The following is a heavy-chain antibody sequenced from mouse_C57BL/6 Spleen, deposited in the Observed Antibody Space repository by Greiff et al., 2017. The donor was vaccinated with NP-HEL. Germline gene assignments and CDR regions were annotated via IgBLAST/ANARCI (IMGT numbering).Heavy chain of an antibody. CDR3: ARGGNRGFAYAMDY. CDR2: FHPYNDDT. D-gene: IGHD2-1*01. CDR1: GYTFTTYP. Sequence: VKLVESGAELVKPGASVKMSCKASGYTFTTYPIEWMKQNHGKSLEWIGNFHPYNDDTKYNEKFKGKATLTVEKSSSTVYLELSRLTSDDSAVYYCARGGNRGFAYAMDYWGQGTSVTVSS. J-gene: IGHJ4*01. V-gene: IGHV1-47*01.